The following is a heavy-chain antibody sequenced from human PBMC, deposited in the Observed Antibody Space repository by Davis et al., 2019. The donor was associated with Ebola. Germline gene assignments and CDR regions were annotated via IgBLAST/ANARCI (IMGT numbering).Heavy chain of an antibody. D-gene: IGHD2-15*01. J-gene: IGHJ6*04. CDR3: AHICSGGSCSTKPPLYYYGMDV. CDR2: IYWDDDK. Sequence: SGPTLVKPTQTLTLTCTFSGFSLSTRGVGVGWIRQPPGKALEWLALIYWDDDKRYSPSLNSRLTITKDTSKNQVVLTMTNMDPVDTATYYCAHICSGGSCSTKPPLYYYGMDVWGKGTTVTVSS. CDR1: GFSLSTRGVG. V-gene: IGHV2-5*02.